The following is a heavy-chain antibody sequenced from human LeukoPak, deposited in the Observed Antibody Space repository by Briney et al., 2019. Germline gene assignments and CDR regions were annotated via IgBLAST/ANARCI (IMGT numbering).Heavy chain of an antibody. CDR3: ARLNYYDSSGHFDY. Sequence: SETLSLTCTVSGGSISSSSYYWGWIRQPPGKGLEWIGSIYYGGSTYYNPSLKSRVTISVDTSKNQFSLKLSSVTAADTAVYYCARLNYYDSSGHFDYWGQGTLVTASS. CDR2: IYYGGST. D-gene: IGHD3-22*01. V-gene: IGHV4-39*01. CDR1: GGSISSSSYY. J-gene: IGHJ4*02.